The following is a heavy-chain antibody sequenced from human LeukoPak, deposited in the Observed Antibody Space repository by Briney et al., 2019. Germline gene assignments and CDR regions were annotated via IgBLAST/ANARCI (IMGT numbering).Heavy chain of an antibody. CDR2: MYITGST. CDR1: GASISNYY. D-gene: IGHD2-8*01. Sequence: SETLSLTCTVSGASISNYYWSWVRQPAGKGLERIGRMYITGSTNYNPSLESRVTMSIDTSKNQFSLKLSSVTAADTAVYYCAKFTRMGYYSYMDVWGKGTTVTVSS. J-gene: IGHJ6*03. V-gene: IGHV4-4*07. CDR3: AKFTRMGYYSYMDV.